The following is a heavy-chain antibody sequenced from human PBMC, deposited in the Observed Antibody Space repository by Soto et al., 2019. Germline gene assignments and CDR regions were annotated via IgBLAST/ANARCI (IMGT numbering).Heavy chain of an antibody. J-gene: IGHJ5*02. CDR2: IWYDGSNK. CDR1: GFTFSSYG. Sequence: QVQLVESGGGVVQPGRSLRLSCAASGFTFSSYGMHWVRQAPGKGLEWVAVIWYDGSNKYYADSVKGRFAISRDNSKNTLYLQMNSLRAEDTAVYYCARDVSGSQNFDPWGQGTLVTVSS. V-gene: IGHV3-33*01. CDR3: ARDVSGSQNFDP. D-gene: IGHD3-3*01.